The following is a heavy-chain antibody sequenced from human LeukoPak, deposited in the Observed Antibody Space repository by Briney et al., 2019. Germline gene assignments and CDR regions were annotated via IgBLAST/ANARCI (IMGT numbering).Heavy chain of an antibody. D-gene: IGHD3-22*01. CDR1: GGTFSSYA. J-gene: IGHJ4*02. Sequence: ASVKVSCKASGGTFSSYAISWVRQAPGQGLEWMGGIIPIFGTANYAQKFQGRVTITADESTSTAYMELSSLRSEDTAVYYCATHNYYDSSGQYVLFDYWGQGTLVTVSS. CDR2: IIPIFGTA. CDR3: ATHNYYDSSGQYVLFDY. V-gene: IGHV1-69*13.